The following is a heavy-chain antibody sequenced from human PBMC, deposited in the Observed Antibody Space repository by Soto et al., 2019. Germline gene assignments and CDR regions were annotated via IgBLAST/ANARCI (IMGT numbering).Heavy chain of an antibody. Sequence: PETLSLTCTVSGGSISSYYWSWIRQPPGKGLEWIGYIYYSGSTNYNPSLKSRVTISVDTSKNQFSLKLSSVTAADTAVYYCARVCSGAIVNYYYYMVACHKGITVTVCS. CDR2: IYYSGST. V-gene: IGHV4-59*01. CDR3: ARVCSGAIVNYYYYMVA. CDR1: GGSISSYY. J-gene: IGHJ6*03. D-gene: IGHD3-10*02.